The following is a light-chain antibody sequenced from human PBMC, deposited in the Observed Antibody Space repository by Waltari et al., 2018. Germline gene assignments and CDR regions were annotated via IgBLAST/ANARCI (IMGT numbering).Light chain of an antibody. V-gene: IGKV1-5*03. CDR1: QSINIF. CDR3: HQYSTYLYT. Sequence: DIQMAQSPSTLSASVGDSVTITCRASQSINIFLAWYQQKPGAAPRLLIYQASTLQSGVPSRFSGSGSGTEFTLTISSLQPDDFATYYCHQYSTYLYTFGQGTKLEIK. CDR2: QAS. J-gene: IGKJ2*01.